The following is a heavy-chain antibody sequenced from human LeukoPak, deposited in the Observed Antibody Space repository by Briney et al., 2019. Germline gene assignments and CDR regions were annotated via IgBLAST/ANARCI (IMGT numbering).Heavy chain of an antibody. J-gene: IGHJ6*03. Sequence: GGSLRLSCTASGFTFSNYNMNWVRQAPGKGLEWLSYITSGSSYIYYADSVKGRFTVSRDNAKNSLYLQMNSLGAEDTAVYYCPRTVTTFWGYHMDVWGKGTTVIVSS. V-gene: IGHV3-21*01. D-gene: IGHD1-7*01. CDR2: ITSGSSYI. CDR1: GFTFSNYN. CDR3: PRTVTTFWGYHMDV.